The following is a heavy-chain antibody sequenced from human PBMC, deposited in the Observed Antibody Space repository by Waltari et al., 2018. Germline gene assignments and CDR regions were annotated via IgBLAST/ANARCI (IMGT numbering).Heavy chain of an antibody. D-gene: IGHD6-19*01. V-gene: IGHV3-33*08. CDR2: IWYDGSNK. CDR3: ARTQWLAYYYYYGMDV. CDR1: GFTFSSYG. Sequence: QVQLVESGGGVVQPGRSLRLSCAASGFTFSSYGMHWVRQAPGKGLEWVAVIWYDGSNKYYADSVKGRFTISRDNSKNTLYLQMNSLRAEDTAMYYCARTQWLAYYYYYGMDVWGQGTTVTVSS. J-gene: IGHJ6*02.